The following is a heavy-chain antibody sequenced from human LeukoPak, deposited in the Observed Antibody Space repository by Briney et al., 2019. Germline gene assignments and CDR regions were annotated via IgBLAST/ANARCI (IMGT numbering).Heavy chain of an antibody. CDR3: ARLVGAKSLDY. CDR2: IKQDGSDK. J-gene: IGHJ4*02. CDR1: GFSFSNYW. D-gene: IGHD1-26*01. V-gene: IGHV3-7*01. Sequence: GGSLRLSCAASGFSFSNYWMSWVRQAPGKGREWVAIIKQDGSDKYYVDSLKGRFTISRDNAKNSLYLQMNSLRAEDTAVYYCARLVGAKSLDYWGQGTLVTVSS.